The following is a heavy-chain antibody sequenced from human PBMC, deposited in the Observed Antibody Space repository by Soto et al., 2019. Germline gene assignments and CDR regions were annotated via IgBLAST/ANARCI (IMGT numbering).Heavy chain of an antibody. CDR2: IYPGDSDT. V-gene: IGHV5-51*01. CDR1: GYSFTSYW. Sequence: GESLKISCKGSGYSFTSYWIAWVCQMPGKGLEWMGIIYPGDSDTRYSPSFQGQVTISADKSISTAYLQWSSLKASDTAMYYCARPRSSSRNYYGMDVWGQGTTVTVSS. J-gene: IGHJ6*02. D-gene: IGHD6-13*01. CDR3: ARPRSSSRNYYGMDV.